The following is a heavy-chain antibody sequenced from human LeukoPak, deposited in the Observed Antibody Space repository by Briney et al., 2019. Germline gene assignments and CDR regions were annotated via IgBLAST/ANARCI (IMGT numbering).Heavy chain of an antibody. J-gene: IGHJ6*02. CDR2: ISAYNSNK. CDR1: GYTFTSYG. CDR3: VRHIKPAGPWDGMDV. Sequence: GASVKVSCKASGYTFTSYGISWVRQAPGQGLEWVAWISAYNSNKNSAEKFQGRITMTIDTSTSTAYMELRSLKPDDTAVYYCVRHIKPAGPWDGMDVWGQGTTVIVSS. V-gene: IGHV1-18*04. D-gene: IGHD1-26*01.